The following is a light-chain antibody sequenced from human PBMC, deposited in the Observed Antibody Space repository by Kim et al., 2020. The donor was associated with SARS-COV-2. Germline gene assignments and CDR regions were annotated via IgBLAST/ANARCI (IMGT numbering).Light chain of an antibody. CDR2: DAS. CDR1: QSISSW. J-gene: IGKJ1*01. V-gene: IGKV1-5*01. Sequence: ASVGDSVTITCRASQSISSWLAWYLQKPGKALKLLIYDASSLESGVPSRFSGSGSVTEFTLTISSLQPDDFATYYCQQYNSYPWTFGQGTKVDIK. CDR3: QQYNSYPWT.